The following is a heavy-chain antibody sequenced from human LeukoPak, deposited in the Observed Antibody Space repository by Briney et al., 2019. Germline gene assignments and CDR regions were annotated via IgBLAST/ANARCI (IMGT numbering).Heavy chain of an antibody. Sequence: SETLSLTCTVSGGSISSSGYYWGWIRQPPGKGLEWIGYIYYSGSTYYNPSLKSRVTISVDTSKNQFSLKLSSVTAADTAVYYCARAEWELLFDYWGQGTLVTVSS. D-gene: IGHD1-26*01. V-gene: IGHV4-30-4*08. J-gene: IGHJ4*02. CDR2: IYYSGST. CDR3: ARAEWELLFDY. CDR1: GGSISSSGYY.